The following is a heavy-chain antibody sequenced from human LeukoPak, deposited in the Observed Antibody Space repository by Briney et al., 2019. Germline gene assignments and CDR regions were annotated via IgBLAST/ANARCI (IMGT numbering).Heavy chain of an antibody. CDR1: RGTFSRYT. D-gene: IGHD5-18*01. CDR2: IIPLYGIV. J-gene: IGHJ6*02. CDR3: ARIPSGDVDTAMVKYYHYGRDV. Sequence: GSSVKVSCKASRGTFSRYTISWVRQAPAQGLEWMGRIIPLYGIVNYAPKFQDRVTITADKPTSTAHMKMSSLRSVDTAVYYCARIPSGDVDTAMVKYYHYGRDVWGQGTTVTVSS. V-gene: IGHV1-69*02.